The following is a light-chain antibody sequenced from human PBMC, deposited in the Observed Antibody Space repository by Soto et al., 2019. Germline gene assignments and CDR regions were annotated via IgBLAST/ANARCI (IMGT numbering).Light chain of an antibody. Sequence: EIVMRQSPASLSVSPGDGATLSCRASQSVASNVAWYQQKPGQGPRLLIHGASTRAVGVPARFSGSGSGTDFTLTISRLQSEDFAVYYCQQYHNWPPQYTFGQGTKLQIK. J-gene: IGKJ2*01. CDR1: QSVASN. CDR3: QQYHNWPPQYT. CDR2: GAS. V-gene: IGKV3-15*01.